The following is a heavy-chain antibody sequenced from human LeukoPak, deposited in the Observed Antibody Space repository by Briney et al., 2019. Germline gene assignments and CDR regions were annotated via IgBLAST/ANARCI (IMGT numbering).Heavy chain of an antibody. CDR1: GFTFDDYA. CDR3: AKGLVRYDSSGYRH. CDR2: ISWNSGSI. D-gene: IGHD3-22*01. J-gene: IGHJ4*02. V-gene: IGHV3-9*01. Sequence: GGSLRLSCAASGFTFDDYAMHWVRQAPGKGLEWVSGISWNSGSIGYADSVKGRFTVSRDNAKNSLYLQMNSLRAEDTALYYCAKGLVRYDSSGYRHWGQGTLVTVSS.